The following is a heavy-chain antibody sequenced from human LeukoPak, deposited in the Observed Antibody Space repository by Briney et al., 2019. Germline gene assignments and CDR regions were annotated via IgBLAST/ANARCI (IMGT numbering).Heavy chain of an antibody. D-gene: IGHD1-26*01. Sequence: AGGSLRLSCAASGFTFNTYSMNWARQAPGKGLEWVSSIDSSGGYIFYADSVKGRFTISRDNAKNSLFLQMNNLRVDDTAVYYCVRDYRGGWNDYWGQGTLVTVSS. CDR3: VRDYRGGWNDY. V-gene: IGHV3-21*01. J-gene: IGHJ4*02. CDR1: GFTFNTYS. CDR2: IDSSGGYI.